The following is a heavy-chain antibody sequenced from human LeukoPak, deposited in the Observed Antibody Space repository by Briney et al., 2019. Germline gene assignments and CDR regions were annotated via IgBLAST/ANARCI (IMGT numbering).Heavy chain of an antibody. CDR2: IIPIFGTA. CDR1: GGTFSSHA. D-gene: IGHD3-3*01. CDR3: ARLFEVGGGFSAGWFDP. V-gene: IGHV1-69*13. Sequence: ASVKVSCKASGGTFSSHAISWVRQAPGQGLEWMGGIIPIFGTANYAQKFQGRVTITADESTSTAYMELSSLRSEDTAVYYCARLFEVGGGFSAGWFDPWGQGTLVTVSS. J-gene: IGHJ5*02.